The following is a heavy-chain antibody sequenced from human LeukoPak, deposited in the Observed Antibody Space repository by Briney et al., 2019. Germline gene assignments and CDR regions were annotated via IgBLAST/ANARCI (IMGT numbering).Heavy chain of an antibody. J-gene: IGHJ4*02. CDR3: ARGTNAYPGTDY. V-gene: IGHV3-7*01. Sequence: GGSLRLSCAASGFTFSSYWMSWVRQTPGKGLEWVANIDQNGIEKHFGDSVRGRFTVSRDNANDLVFLEMNTLSAEDTALYYCARGTNAYPGTDYWGQGTLVTVSS. CDR2: IDQNGIEK. CDR1: GFTFSSYW. D-gene: IGHD1-14*01.